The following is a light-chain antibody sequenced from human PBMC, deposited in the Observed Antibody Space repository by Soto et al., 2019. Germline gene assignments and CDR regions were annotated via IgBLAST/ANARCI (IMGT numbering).Light chain of an antibody. V-gene: IGLV3-21*02. CDR1: NIGSKS. J-gene: IGLJ1*01. Sequence: SYELTQAPSVSVAPGQTARIGCGGDNIGSKSVHWYQQRPGQAPVLVVYADSDRPSGIPERFSGSNPGNTATLTISRVEAGDEADYYCRVWDDNSDHHVFGTGTKLTVL. CDR3: RVWDDNSDHHV. CDR2: ADS.